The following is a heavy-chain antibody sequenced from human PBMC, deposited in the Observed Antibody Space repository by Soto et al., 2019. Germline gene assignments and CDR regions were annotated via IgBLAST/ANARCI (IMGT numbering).Heavy chain of an antibody. CDR1: VGSSSSSSYY. CDR3: ARLSLSSGWYPFDY. V-gene: IGHV4-39*01. Sequence: PAATLSLTCAVSVGSSSSSSYYWFWIRHPPGKGLEWIGSIYYSGSTYYNPSLKSRVTISVDTSKNQFSLKLSSVTAADTAVYYCARLSLSSGWYPFDYWGQGTLVTVSS. D-gene: IGHD6-19*01. J-gene: IGHJ4*02. CDR2: IYYSGST.